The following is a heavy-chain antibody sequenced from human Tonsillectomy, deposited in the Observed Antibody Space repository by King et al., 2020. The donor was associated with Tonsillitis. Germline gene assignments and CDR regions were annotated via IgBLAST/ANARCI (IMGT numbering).Heavy chain of an antibody. CDR3: ARRYYYGSGSYYNGPFDY. D-gene: IGHD3-10*01. J-gene: IGHJ4*02. V-gene: IGHV5-10-1*03. CDR2: IDPSDSYT. Sequence: QLVQSGAEVKKPGESLRISCKGSGYSFTSYWISWVRQMPGKGLEWVGRIDPSDSYTNYSPSFQGHVTITADKSISTAYLQWSSLKASDTAMYYCARRYYYGSGSYYNGPFDYWGQGTLVTVSS. CDR1: GYSFTSYW.